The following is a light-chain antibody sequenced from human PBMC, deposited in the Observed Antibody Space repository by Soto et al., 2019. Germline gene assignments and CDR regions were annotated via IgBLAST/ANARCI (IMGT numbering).Light chain of an antibody. CDR3: QQYGSSPIT. Sequence: EIVMTQSPATLSVSPWERATLSCRASQSVSSNLAWYQQKPGQAPRLLIYGASSRATGIPDRISGSGSGTDFTLTISRLEPEDFAVYYCQQYGSSPITFGQGTRLEIK. CDR1: QSVSSN. CDR2: GAS. V-gene: IGKV3-20*01. J-gene: IGKJ5*01.